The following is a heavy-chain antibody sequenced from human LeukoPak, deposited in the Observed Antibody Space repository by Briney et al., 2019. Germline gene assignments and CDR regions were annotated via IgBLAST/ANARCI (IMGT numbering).Heavy chain of an antibody. Sequence: GGSLTLSCAASGFTVSSNYMSWVRQAPGKGLEWVSVIYSGGSTYYADSVKGRFTISRDNSKNTLYLQMNSLRAEDTAVYYCARASLTGEMDYWGQGTLVTVSS. J-gene: IGHJ4*02. V-gene: IGHV3-66*02. CDR3: ARASLTGEMDY. CDR1: GFTVSSNY. D-gene: IGHD1-20*01. CDR2: IYSGGST.